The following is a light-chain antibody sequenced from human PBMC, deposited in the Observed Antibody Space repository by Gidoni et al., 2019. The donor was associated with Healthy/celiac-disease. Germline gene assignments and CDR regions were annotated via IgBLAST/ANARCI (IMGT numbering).Light chain of an antibody. J-gene: IGLJ3*02. CDR2: LNSDGSH. CDR3: QTWGTGIQV. V-gene: IGLV4-69*01. Sequence: QLVLTQSPSASASLGPSVKLTCTLSSGHSSYAIAWHKQQPEKGPRYLMKLNSDGSHNNGDGIPDRFSGSSSGAERYLTISSLQSEDEADYYCQTWGTGIQVFGGGTKLTVL. CDR1: SGHSSYA.